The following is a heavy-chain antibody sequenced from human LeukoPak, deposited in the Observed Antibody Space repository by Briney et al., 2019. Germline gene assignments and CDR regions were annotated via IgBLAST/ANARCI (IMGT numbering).Heavy chain of an antibody. CDR2: ISGGGGNT. Sequence: PGGSLRLSCTGSGFTFSIYAMSWVRQAPGKGPEWVSAISGGGGNTYYAGSVKGRFTISRDDSKNTLFLQMNSLRVEDTAVYYCAKSIQGATGSWEIDYWGQGTLVTVSS. V-gene: IGHV3-23*01. D-gene: IGHD1-26*01. CDR1: GFTFSIYA. CDR3: AKSIQGATGSWEIDY. J-gene: IGHJ4*02.